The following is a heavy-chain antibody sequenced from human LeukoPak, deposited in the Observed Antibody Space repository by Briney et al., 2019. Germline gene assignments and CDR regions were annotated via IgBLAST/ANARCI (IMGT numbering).Heavy chain of an antibody. D-gene: IGHD6-19*01. J-gene: IGHJ4*02. CDR1: GYSFTAYY. CDR2: INPNSGGT. CDR3: ARTGIAVAGTVYFDY. Sequence: ASVKVSCKASGYSFTAYYMHWVRQAPGQGLEWMGWINPNSGGTNYAQKFQGRVTMTRDTSISTAYMELSRLRSDDTAVYYCARTGIAVAGTVYFDYWGQGTLVTVSS. V-gene: IGHV1-2*02.